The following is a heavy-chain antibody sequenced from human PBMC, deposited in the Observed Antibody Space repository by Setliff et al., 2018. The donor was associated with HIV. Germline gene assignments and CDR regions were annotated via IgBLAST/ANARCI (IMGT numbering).Heavy chain of an antibody. D-gene: IGHD3-9*01. CDR3: ARVNPDILTGFVGY. CDR1: GGSFSSYS. J-gene: IGHJ4*02. V-gene: IGHV4-34*01. CDR2: INHSGST. Sequence: HPSETLSHTCAVYGGSFSSYSWSWIRQPPGKGLEWIGEINHSGSTNYNPSLKSRVTISVDTSKSQFSLKLTYVTAADTAVYFCARVNPDILTGFVGYLGQGTLVTVSS.